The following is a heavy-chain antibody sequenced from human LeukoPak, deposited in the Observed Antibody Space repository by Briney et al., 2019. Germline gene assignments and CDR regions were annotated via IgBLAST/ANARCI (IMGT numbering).Heavy chain of an antibody. Sequence: ASVKVSCTVSGYTLTELSMHWVRQAPGKGLEWMGGFDPEDGETIYAQKFQGRVTMTEDTSTDTAYMELSSLRSEDTAVYYCATVEGVAGAINHYYYYGMDVWGQGTTVTVSS. D-gene: IGHD6-19*01. CDR1: GYTLTELS. J-gene: IGHJ6*02. CDR3: ATVEGVAGAINHYYYYGMDV. V-gene: IGHV1-24*01. CDR2: FDPEDGET.